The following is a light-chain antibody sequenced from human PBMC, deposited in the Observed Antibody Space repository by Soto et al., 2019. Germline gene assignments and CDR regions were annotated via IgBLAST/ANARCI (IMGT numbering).Light chain of an antibody. J-gene: IGKJ3*01. CDR1: DNVHRN. CDR3: QHYSNWPPT. Sequence: EMVMTQSPATLSVSPGERVTLSCRASDNVHRNLAWYQQKPGQGPSLLIYYASIRATGVPDRFTGSGSGTEFTLTISSLQSEDFGVYHCQHYSNWPPTFGPGTTLEIK. V-gene: IGKV3-15*01. CDR2: YAS.